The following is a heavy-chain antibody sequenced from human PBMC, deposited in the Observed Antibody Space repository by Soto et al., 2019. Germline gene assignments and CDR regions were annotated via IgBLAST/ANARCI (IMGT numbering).Heavy chain of an antibody. CDR1: GFTFSSYA. V-gene: IGHV3-30-3*01. CDR2: ISYDGSNK. CDR3: ASLGNTYYYGSGSFRNWFDP. Sequence: QVQLVESGGGVVQPGRSLRLSCAASGFTFSSYAMHWVRQAPGKGLEWVAVISYDGSNKYYADSVKGRFTISXXXXXXXXXXXXXXXRAEDTAVYYCASLGNTYYYGSGSFRNWFDPWGQGTLVTVSS. J-gene: IGHJ5*02. D-gene: IGHD3-10*01.